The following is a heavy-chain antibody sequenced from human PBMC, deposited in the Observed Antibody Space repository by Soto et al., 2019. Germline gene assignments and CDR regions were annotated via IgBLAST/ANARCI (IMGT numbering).Heavy chain of an antibody. CDR3: AHSITIFGVVIIHYFDY. Sequence: QITLKESGPTLVKPTQTLTLTCTFSGFSLSTSGVGVGWIRQPPGKALEWLALIYWDDDKRYSPSLKSRLTITKDTSKNQVVLTMTNMDPVDTATYYCAHSITIFGVVIIHYFDYWGQGTLVTVSS. D-gene: IGHD3-3*01. CDR2: IYWDDDK. V-gene: IGHV2-5*02. CDR1: GFSLSTSGVG. J-gene: IGHJ4*02.